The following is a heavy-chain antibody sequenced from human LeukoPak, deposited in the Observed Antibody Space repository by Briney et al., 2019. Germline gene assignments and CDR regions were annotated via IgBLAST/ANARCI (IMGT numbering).Heavy chain of an antibody. CDR3: ARDLLCSSTSCYGANWFDP. J-gene: IGHJ5*02. V-gene: IGHV1-69*13. CDR2: IIPIFGTA. D-gene: IGHD2-2*01. CDR1: GGTFSSYA. Sequence: ASVKVSCKASGGTFSSYAISWVQQAPGQGLEWMGGIIPIFGTANYTQKFQGRVTITADESTSTAYMELSSLRSEDTAVYYCARDLLCSSTSCYGANWFDPWGQGTLVTVSS.